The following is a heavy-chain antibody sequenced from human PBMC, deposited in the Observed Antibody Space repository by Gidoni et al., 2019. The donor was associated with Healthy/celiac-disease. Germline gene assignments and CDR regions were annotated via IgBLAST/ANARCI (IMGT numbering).Heavy chain of an antibody. CDR1: GFTFSSYA. CDR3: AKGRGSYFDY. V-gene: IGHV3-23*01. J-gene: IGHJ4*02. CDR2: ISGSGGST. Sequence: EVQLLESGGGLVQPGGALRLSCADSGFTFSSYAMSWVRQAPGKGLEWVSAISGSGGSTYYADSVKGRFTIFRDNSKNTLYLQMNSLRAEDTAVYYCAKGRGSYFDYWGQGTLVTVSS.